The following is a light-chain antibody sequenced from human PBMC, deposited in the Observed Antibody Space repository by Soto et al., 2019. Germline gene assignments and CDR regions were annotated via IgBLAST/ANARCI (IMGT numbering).Light chain of an antibody. V-gene: IGKV1-27*01. J-gene: IGKJ4*01. CDR2: AAS. Sequence: DIQMTQSPSSLSASVGDRVTITCRASQGINNYLAWYQQKPGKVPKLLIYAASTLQSGVPSRFSGTRSGTDFVLAIRSLQAEDVATYYCQQYEYEPFTFGGGTKVDI. CDR1: QGINNY. CDR3: QQYEYEPFT.